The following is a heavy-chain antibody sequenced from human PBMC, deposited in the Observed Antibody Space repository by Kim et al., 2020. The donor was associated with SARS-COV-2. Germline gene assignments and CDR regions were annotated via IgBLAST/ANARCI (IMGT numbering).Heavy chain of an antibody. V-gene: IGHV3-15*01. J-gene: IGHJ4*02. CDR3: TTADRSILDY. Sequence: TTDFAAPVKGKFTISRDDSKNTLYLLMNSLKTEDTAVYYCTTADRSILDYWGQGTLVTVSS. D-gene: IGHD2-15*01. CDR2: TT.